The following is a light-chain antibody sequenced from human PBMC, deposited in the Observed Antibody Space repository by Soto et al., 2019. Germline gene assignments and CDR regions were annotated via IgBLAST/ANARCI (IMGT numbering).Light chain of an antibody. V-gene: IGKV3-11*01. J-gene: IGKJ5*01. CDR3: QQRSNWPRAIT. Sequence: DIVLTQSPATLSLSPGERATLSCRASQSVTRYLAWYQQKPGQAPRLLIYDASSRATDFPARFSGSGSGTDFTLTISSLEPEDFAVYYCQQRSNWPRAITFGQGTRLEI. CDR1: QSVTRY. CDR2: DAS.